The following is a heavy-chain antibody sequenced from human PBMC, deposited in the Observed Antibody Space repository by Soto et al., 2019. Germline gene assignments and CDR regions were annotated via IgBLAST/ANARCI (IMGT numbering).Heavy chain of an antibody. CDR2: IYYSGST. D-gene: IGHD3-22*01. V-gene: IGHV4-59*01. J-gene: IGHJ3*02. Sequence: SETLSLTCTVSGGSISSYYWSWIRQPPGKGLEWIGYIYYSGSTNYNPSLKSRVTISVDTSKNQFSLKLSSVTAADTAVYYCARDQRRGYYDSSGYRAFDIWGQGTMVNVS. CDR1: GGSISSYY. CDR3: ARDQRRGYYDSSGYRAFDI.